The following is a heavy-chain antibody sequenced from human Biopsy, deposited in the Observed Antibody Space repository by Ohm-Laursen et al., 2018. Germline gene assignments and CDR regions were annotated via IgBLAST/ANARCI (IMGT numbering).Heavy chain of an antibody. D-gene: IGHD2-8*01. CDR2: INCKTGAT. V-gene: IGHV1-2*02. CDR1: SYTFTDYN. J-gene: IGHJ4*02. CDR3: ARDPLNGHKHFDY. Sequence: GASVKVSCKASSYTFTDYNIHWMRQAPGQGLEWLGYINCKTGATNYAQKFQGTVTMTRDTSISTAYLALGSLRSADTAIYYCARDPLNGHKHFDYWGQESLVTVSS.